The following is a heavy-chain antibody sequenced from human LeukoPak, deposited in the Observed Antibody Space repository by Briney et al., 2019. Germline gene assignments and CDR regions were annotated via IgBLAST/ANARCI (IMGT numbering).Heavy chain of an antibody. CDR3: ARDQGYYDSSAYNWFDP. V-gene: IGHV1-69*04. Sequence: GASVKVSCKASGGTFSSYAISWVRQAPGQGLEWMGRIIPILGIANYAQKFQGRVTITADKSTSTAYMELRSLRSDDTAVYYCARDQGYYDSSAYNWFDPWGQGTLVTVSS. J-gene: IGHJ5*02. CDR1: GGTFSSYA. CDR2: IIPILGIA. D-gene: IGHD3-22*01.